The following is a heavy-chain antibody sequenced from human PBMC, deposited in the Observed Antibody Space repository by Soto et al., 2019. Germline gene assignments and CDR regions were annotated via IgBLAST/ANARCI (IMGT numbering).Heavy chain of an antibody. CDR3: ARGLKNYYGMDV. Sequence: EVQLVESGGGLVQPGGSLRLSCAASGFTFSTYWMHWVRQIPGKGLEWVSRVKSDGSSYYADPVKGRFTISRDNAWNTVYLQMNRLRAEDTALYYCARGLKNYYGMDVWGKGTTVTVPS. J-gene: IGHJ6*04. CDR1: GFTFSTYW. CDR2: VKSDGSS. V-gene: IGHV3-74*01.